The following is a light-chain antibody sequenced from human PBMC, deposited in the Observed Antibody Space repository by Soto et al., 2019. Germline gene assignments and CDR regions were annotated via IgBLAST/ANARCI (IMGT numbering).Light chain of an antibody. J-gene: IGLJ1*01. CDR1: SSDVGGYDF. CDR2: EVS. CDR3: SSYTSDWGV. V-gene: IGLV2-14*01. Sequence: QPVLTQPASVSGSPGQSITISCTGTSSDVGGYDFVSWYQHHPGKAPKLMIYEVSTRPSGVSNRFSGSKSGNTASLTISGLQAEDEADYYCSSYTSDWGVFGTGTKLTVL.